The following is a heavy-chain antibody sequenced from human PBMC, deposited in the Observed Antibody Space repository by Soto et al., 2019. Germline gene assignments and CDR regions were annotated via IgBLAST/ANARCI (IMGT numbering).Heavy chain of an antibody. V-gene: IGHV1-3*01. CDR3: ARVEWFGESQANWFDP. CDR1: GYTFTSYA. Sequence: ASVKVSCKASGYTFTSYAMHWVRQAPGQRLEWMGWVNAGNGNTKYSQKFQGRVTITRDTSASTAYMELSSLKSEDTALYYCARVEWFGESQANWFDPWGQGTLVTVPQ. CDR2: VNAGNGNT. J-gene: IGHJ5*02. D-gene: IGHD3-10*01.